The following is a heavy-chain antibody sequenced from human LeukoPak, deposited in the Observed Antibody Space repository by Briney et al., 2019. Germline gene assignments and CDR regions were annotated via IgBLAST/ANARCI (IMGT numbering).Heavy chain of an antibody. V-gene: IGHV3-23*01. CDR1: GFTFSSYA. Sequence: GGSLRLSCADSGFTFSSYAMSWVRQAPGKGLEWVSAISGSGGSTYYADCVKGRFTISRDNSKNTLYLQMNSLRAEDTAVYYCAKVARHDFWSGSWFDPWGQGTLVTVSS. CDR2: ISGSGGST. CDR3: AKVARHDFWSGSWFDP. D-gene: IGHD3-3*01. J-gene: IGHJ5*02.